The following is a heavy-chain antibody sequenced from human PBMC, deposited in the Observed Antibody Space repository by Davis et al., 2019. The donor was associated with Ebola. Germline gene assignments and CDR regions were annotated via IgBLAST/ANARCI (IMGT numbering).Heavy chain of an antibody. D-gene: IGHD4-17*01. CDR3: ARDKGNDYGDHLGY. CDR2: IYSGGST. V-gene: IGHV3-66*01. J-gene: IGHJ4*02. Sequence: PGGSLRLSCAASGFTVSSNYMSWVRQAPGKGLAWVSVIYSGGSTYYADSVKGRFTISRDNPKNTVYLQMNSLRAEDTAVYYCARDKGNDYGDHLGYWGQGTLVTVSS. CDR1: GFTVSSNY.